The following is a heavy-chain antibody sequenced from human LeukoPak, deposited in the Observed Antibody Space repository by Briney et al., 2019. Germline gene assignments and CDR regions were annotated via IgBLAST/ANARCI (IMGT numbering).Heavy chain of an antibody. CDR1: GFTFSSNS. J-gene: IGHJ3*02. CDR2: ISSSSSNI. Sequence: GGSLRLSCAASGFTFSSNSMNWVRQAPGKGLEWVSTISSSSSNIFYASLVKGRFTISRDNAKNSLYLQMNSLRAEDTAVYYCAREDGYSSTGYAFDIWGQGIMVTVSS. D-gene: IGHD6-13*01. CDR3: AREDGYSSTGYAFDI. V-gene: IGHV3-21*01.